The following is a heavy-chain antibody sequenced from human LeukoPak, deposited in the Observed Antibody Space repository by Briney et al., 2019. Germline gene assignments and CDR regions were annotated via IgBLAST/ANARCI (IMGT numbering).Heavy chain of an antibody. CDR1: GFTFSSYA. CDR2: ISRGSDHI. CDR3: TRPYDTRGYFPDY. D-gene: IGHD3-22*01. Sequence: GGSLRLSCAASGFTFSSYAMNWVRQAPGKGLEWVSSISRGSDHIFYADSMKGRFTISRDNAKNSLYLQMNSLGAEDTAVYYCTRPYDTRGYFPDYWGQGTLVTVSS. V-gene: IGHV3-21*01. J-gene: IGHJ4*02.